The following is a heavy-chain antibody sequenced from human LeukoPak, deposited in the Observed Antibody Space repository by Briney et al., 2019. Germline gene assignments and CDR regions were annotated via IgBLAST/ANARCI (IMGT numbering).Heavy chain of an antibody. CDR2: ISSSSSYI. CDR1: GFTFSSYV. D-gene: IGHD3-10*01. J-gene: IGHJ4*02. V-gene: IGHV3-21*01. CDR3: ASFGKAVSYFDY. Sequence: GGSLRLSCAASGFTFSSYVMHWVRQAPGKGLEWVSSISSSSSYIYYADSVKGRSTISRDNAKNSLYLQMNSLRAEDTAVYYCASFGKAVSYFDYWGQGTLVTVSS.